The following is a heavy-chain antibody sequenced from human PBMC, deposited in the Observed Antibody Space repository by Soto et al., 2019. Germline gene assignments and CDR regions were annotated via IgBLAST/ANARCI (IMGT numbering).Heavy chain of an antibody. CDR2: IYYSGST. V-gene: IGHV4-61*01. J-gene: IGHJ4*02. D-gene: IGHD6-13*01. Sequence: PSDPLCLTGTVFGTSVRSGSYYWSWIRPPSGKGLEWIGYIYYSGSTNYNPSLESRVTISVDTSKNQFSLKLSSVTAADTAVYYCAGVYDRSWPDFDNWGQANVLTISS. CDR1: GTSVRSGSYY. CDR3: AGVYDRSWPDFDN.